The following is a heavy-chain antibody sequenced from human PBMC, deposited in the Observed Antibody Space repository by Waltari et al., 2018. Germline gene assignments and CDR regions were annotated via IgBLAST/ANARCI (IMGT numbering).Heavy chain of an antibody. CDR3: ARENYDFWSGQTYYFDY. V-gene: IGHV4-34*01. D-gene: IGHD3-3*01. CDR2: INHSGST. J-gene: IGHJ4*02. CDR1: GGSFSGYY. Sequence: QVQLQQWGAGLLKPSETLSLTCAVYGGSFSGYYWSWIRQPPGKGLEWIGEINHSGSTNYNPSLKSRVTISVDTSKNQFSLKLSSVTAADTAVYYCARENYDFWSGQTYYFDYWGQGTLVTVSS.